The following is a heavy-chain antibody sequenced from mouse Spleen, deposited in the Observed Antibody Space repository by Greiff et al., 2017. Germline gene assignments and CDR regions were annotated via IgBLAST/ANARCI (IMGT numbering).Heavy chain of an antibody. J-gene: IGHJ3*01. V-gene: IGHV5-6-2*01. CDR2: INSNGGST. CDR3: ARQSRYDYDTWFAY. CDR1: GFTFSSYA. D-gene: IGHD2-4*01. Sequence: EVKLQESGGGLVKPGGSLKLSCAASGFTFSSYAMSWVRQTPEKRLEWVAAINSNGGSTYYPDTVKDRFTISRDNAKNTLYLQMSSLRSEDTALYYCARQSRYDYDTWFAYWGQGTLVTVSA.